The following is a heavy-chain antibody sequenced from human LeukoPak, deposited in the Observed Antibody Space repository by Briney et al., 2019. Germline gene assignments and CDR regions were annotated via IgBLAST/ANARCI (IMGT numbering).Heavy chain of an antibody. V-gene: IGHV3-23*01. CDR1: GFTFSSYA. J-gene: IGHJ5*02. CDR2: ISSSGGST. D-gene: IGHD7-27*01. Sequence: GGSLRLSCAVSGFTFSSYAMSWVRQAPGRGLEWVSGISSSGGSTPHADSVKGRFTISRDNSKNMLYLQMNSLRAEDTAVYYCAKELGAGWFDPWGKGTLVTVSS. CDR3: AKELGAGWFDP.